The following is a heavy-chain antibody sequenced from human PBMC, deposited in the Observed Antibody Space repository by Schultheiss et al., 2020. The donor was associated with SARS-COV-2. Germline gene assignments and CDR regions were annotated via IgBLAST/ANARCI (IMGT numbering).Heavy chain of an antibody. Sequence: GESLKISCAASGFTFSNAWMSWVRQAPGKGLEWVGRIKSKTDGGTTDYAAPVKGRFTISRDDSKNTLYLQMNSLKTEDTAVYYCAKDRYGSGSSDYWGQGTLVTVSS. J-gene: IGHJ4*02. CDR3: AKDRYGSGSSDY. D-gene: IGHD3-10*01. CDR2: IKSKTDGGTT. CDR1: GFTFSNAW. V-gene: IGHV3-15*01.